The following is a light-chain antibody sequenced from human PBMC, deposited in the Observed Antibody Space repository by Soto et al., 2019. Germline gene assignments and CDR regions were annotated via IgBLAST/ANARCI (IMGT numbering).Light chain of an antibody. J-gene: IGKJ1*01. CDR1: QAISNY. CDR2: AAS. Sequence: DIKVTQSPSSLSASVGDRVTITCRASQAISNYLAWYQQKPGAVPNLLIYAASTLQSGVPSRFSGSGSGTDFTLTINSLQPEDVATYYCQKYNSAPWTFGQGTKVEIK. V-gene: IGKV1-27*01. CDR3: QKYNSAPWT.